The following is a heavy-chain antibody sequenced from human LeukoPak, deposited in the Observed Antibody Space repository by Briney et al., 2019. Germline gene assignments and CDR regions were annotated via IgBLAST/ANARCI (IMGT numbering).Heavy chain of an antibody. D-gene: IGHD2-8*01. CDR3: AKGGGYAALNDYYYYYYMDV. J-gene: IGHJ6*03. CDR2: ISGSVGST. Sequence: GGSLRLSCAASGFTFSSYAMSWVRQDPGKGLEWVSTISGSVGSTYYADSVKGRFTISRDNSKNTLYLQMNSLRAEDTAVYYCAKGGGYAALNDYYYYYYMDVWGKGTTVTVSS. CDR1: GFTFSSYA. V-gene: IGHV3-23*01.